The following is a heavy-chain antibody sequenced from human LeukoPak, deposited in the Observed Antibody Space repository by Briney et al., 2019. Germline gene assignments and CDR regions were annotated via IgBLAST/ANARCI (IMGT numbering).Heavy chain of an antibody. J-gene: IGHJ4*02. CDR1: GFTVNSNY. Sequence: GGSLRLSCAASGFTVNSNYMSWVRQAPGKGLEWVSIIYRGGSTYYADSVKGRFTISRDNSNNTLYLQMNSLRVEDTAVYYCARSLYFDYWGQGTLVSVS. V-gene: IGHV3-53*01. CDR2: IYRGGST. CDR3: ARSLYFDY.